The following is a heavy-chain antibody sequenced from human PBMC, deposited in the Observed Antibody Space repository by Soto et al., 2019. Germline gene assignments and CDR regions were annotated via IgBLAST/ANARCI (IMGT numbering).Heavy chain of an antibody. D-gene: IGHD1-26*01. CDR2: ISWNSASM. V-gene: IGHV3-9*01. Sequence: GGSMRLSCAASGFTFDDYAMHWVRQAPGKGLEWVSGISWNSASMDYADSVKDRFSISRDNAENSLYLQMNILKIEDTAFYYCARSFSDSYYDLDFWGQGTLVTVSS. J-gene: IGHJ4*02. CDR1: GFTFDDYA. CDR3: ARSFSDSYYDLDF.